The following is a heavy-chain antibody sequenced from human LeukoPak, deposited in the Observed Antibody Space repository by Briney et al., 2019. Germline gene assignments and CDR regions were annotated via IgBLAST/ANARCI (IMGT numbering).Heavy chain of an antibody. J-gene: IGHJ5*02. D-gene: IGHD3-22*01. CDR1: GGSISSSSCY. CDR2: IYYSGST. V-gene: IGHV4-39*01. Sequence: KSSETLSLTCTVSGGSISSSSCYWGWIRQPPGKGLEWIGSIYYSGSTYYNPSLKSRVTISVDTSKNQFSLKLSSVTAADTAVYYCARHLYMIVVGWFDPWGQGTLVTVSS. CDR3: ARHLYMIVVGWFDP.